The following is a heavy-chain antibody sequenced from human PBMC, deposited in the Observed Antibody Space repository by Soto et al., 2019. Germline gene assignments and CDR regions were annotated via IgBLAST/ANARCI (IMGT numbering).Heavy chain of an antibody. V-gene: IGHV5-51*01. CDR3: ARYPAAATYYFDY. CDR1: GYSFTNYW. D-gene: IGHD6-13*01. J-gene: IGHJ4*02. Sequence: GESLKISCKGSGYSFTNYWIGWVRQMPGKGLEWMGIIYPGDSDTRYSPSFQGQVTISADKSISTAYLQWRSLKASDTAMYYCARYPAAATYYFDYWGQGTLVTVSS. CDR2: IYPGDSDT.